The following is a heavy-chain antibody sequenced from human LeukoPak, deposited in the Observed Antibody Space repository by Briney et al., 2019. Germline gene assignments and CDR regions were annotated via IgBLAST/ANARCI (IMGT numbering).Heavy chain of an antibody. CDR2: TYYRSKWYN. CDR3: ARDHLLRRGGPFGP. V-gene: IGHV6-1*01. CDR1: GDSVSSNSAA. Sequence: SQTLSLTFAFSGDSVSSNSAAWNWIRQSPSRGLEWLRRTYYRSKWYNDYAVSVKSRITINPDTSKNQFSLQLNSVTPEDTAVYYCARDHLLRRGGPFGPWGQGTLVTVSS. D-gene: IGHD3-10*01. J-gene: IGHJ5*02.